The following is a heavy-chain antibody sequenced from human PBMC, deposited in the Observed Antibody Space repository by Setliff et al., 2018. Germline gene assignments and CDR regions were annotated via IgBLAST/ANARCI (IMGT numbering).Heavy chain of an antibody. D-gene: IGHD3-22*01. CDR2: INHSGST. J-gene: IGHJ4*02. CDR1: GESISDSY. Sequence: SETLSLTCGVYGESISDSYWSWIRQPPGKGLEWIGEINHSGSTNYNPSLKSRVTISVDKSKNQFSLKLSSVTAADTAVYYCARVDNTGSSKDHYWGQGTPVTVSS. V-gene: IGHV4-34*01. CDR3: ARVDNTGSSKDHY.